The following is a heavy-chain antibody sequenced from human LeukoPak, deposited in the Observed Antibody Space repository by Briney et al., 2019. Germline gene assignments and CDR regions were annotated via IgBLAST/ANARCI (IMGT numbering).Heavy chain of an antibody. V-gene: IGHV3-23*01. CDR2: ISGSGGST. J-gene: IGHJ4*02. Sequence: GGSLRLSCAASGFTFSSYAMSWVRQAPGKGLEWVSAISGSGGSTCYADSVKGRFTISRDNSKNTLYLQMNSLRAEDTAVYYCAKDGGLGILWFGELLGYFDYWGQGTLVTVSS. D-gene: IGHD3-10*01. CDR3: AKDGGLGILWFGELLGYFDY. CDR1: GFTFSSYA.